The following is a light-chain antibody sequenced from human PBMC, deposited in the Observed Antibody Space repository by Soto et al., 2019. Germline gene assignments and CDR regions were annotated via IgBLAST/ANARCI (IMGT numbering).Light chain of an antibody. CDR2: GAS. CDR1: RSVSSSY. J-gene: IGKJ1*01. Sequence: EIVLTQSPGTLSLSPGERATLSCRASRSVSSSYLAWYQQKPGQAPRLLIYGASSRATGIQDRFTGSGSGTDFTLTISRLEPEDFAVFYCNQYGSSPQTFGQGTKVDIK. CDR3: NQYGSSPQT. V-gene: IGKV3-20*01.